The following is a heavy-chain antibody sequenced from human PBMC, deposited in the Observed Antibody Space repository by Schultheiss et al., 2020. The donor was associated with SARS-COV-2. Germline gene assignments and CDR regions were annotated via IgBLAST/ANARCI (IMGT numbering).Heavy chain of an antibody. CDR2: IYYSGST. J-gene: IGHJ5*02. Sequence: ETLSLTCAVSGDSISNYYWNWIRQPPGKGLEWIGNIYYSGSTNYNPSLKSRVTISVDTSRNQFSLKLNSVTAADTAVYYCAKSYCTSTSCSPYNWFDPWGQGTLVTVSS. CDR3: AKSYCTSTSCSPYNWFDP. D-gene: IGHD2-2*01. CDR1: GDSISNYY. V-gene: IGHV4-59*08.